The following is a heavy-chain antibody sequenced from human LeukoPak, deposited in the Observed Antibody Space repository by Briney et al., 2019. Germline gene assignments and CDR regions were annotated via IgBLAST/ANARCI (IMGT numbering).Heavy chain of an antibody. CDR3: ARVITSGYYFFDS. J-gene: IGHJ4*02. CDR2: IYYSGST. D-gene: IGHD3-22*01. V-gene: IGHV4-39*01. Sequence: SETLSLTCTVSGGSISSRSYYWGWIRQPPGKGLEWIGSIYYSGSTYYNPSLQSRVTISVDTSKNQFSLKLNSVTAADTAVYYCARVITSGYYFFDSWGQGTLVTVSS. CDR1: GGSISSRSYY.